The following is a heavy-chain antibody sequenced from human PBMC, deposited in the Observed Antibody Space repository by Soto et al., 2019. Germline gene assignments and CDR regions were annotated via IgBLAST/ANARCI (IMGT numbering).Heavy chain of an antibody. V-gene: IGHV4-4*02. CDR3: ASYLYSSSWNY. J-gene: IGHJ4*02. Sequence: SETLSLTCAVSGGPISSSNWWSWVRQPPGKGLEWIGEIYHSGSTNYNPSLKSRVTISVDKSKNQFSLKLSSVTAADTAVYYCASYLYSSSWNYWGQGTLVTVSS. CDR1: GGPISSSNW. D-gene: IGHD6-13*01. CDR2: IYHSGST.